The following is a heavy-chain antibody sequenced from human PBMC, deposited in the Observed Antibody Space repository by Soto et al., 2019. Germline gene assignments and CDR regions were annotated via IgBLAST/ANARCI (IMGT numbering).Heavy chain of an antibody. CDR2: ISVYNGDA. Sequence: ASVKVSCKASGYTFTYYGISWVRQAPGQGLEWMGWISVYNGDADYAQKLQGRVTMTTDTSTSTAYMELRSLRSDDTAVYYCARGLKLELEFDYWGQGTLVTVS. CDR1: GYTFTYYG. J-gene: IGHJ4*02. V-gene: IGHV1-18*04. CDR3: ARGLKLELEFDY. D-gene: IGHD1-7*01.